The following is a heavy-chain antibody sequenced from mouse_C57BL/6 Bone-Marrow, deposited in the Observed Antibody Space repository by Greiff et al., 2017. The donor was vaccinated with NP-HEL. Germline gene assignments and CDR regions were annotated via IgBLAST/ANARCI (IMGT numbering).Heavy chain of an antibody. Sequence: VQLQQPGAELVRPGTSVKLSCKASGYTFTSYWMHWVKQRPGQGLEWIGVIDPSDSYTNYTQKFKGKATLTVDTSSSTAYMQLSSLTSEDSAVYYCARWGKKDYFDYWGQGTTLTVSS. J-gene: IGHJ2*01. V-gene: IGHV1-59*01. CDR3: ARWGKKDYFDY. CDR2: IDPSDSYT. CDR1: GYTFTSYW.